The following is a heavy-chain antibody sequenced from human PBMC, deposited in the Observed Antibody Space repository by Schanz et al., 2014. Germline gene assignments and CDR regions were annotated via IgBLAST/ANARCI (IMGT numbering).Heavy chain of an antibody. CDR3: ARDFHGYGPHLDF. CDR2: LWHDGSKK. J-gene: IGHJ4*02. D-gene: IGHD5-12*01. CDR1: GFTFSSYD. V-gene: IGHV3-33*01. Sequence: QVQLVESGGGVVQPGRSLSLSCVASGFTFSSYDVFWVRQAPGKGLEWGAILWHDGSKKYYADSVKGRFTVSRDNSKNTLYLQHTSLSAEETAVYYCARDFHGYGPHLDFWGQGSLVTVSP.